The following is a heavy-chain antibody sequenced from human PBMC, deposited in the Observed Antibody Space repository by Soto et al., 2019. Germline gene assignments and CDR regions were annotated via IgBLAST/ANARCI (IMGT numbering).Heavy chain of an antibody. J-gene: IGHJ6*02. CDR3: ARDSVVSPYYYYYGMDV. V-gene: IGHV4-30-4*01. CDR2: IYYSGST. CDR1: GGSISSGDYY. Sequence: SETLSLTCTVSGGSISSGDYYWSWIRQPPGKGLEWIGYIYYSGSTYYNPSLKSRVTISVDTSKNQFSLKLSSVTAADTAVYYCARDSVVSPYYYYYGMDVWGQGTTVTVS.